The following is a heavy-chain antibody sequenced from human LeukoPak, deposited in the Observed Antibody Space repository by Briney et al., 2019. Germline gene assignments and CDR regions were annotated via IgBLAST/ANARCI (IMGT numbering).Heavy chain of an antibody. J-gene: IGHJ6*02. Sequence: ASVKVFCKASAYTFTRHGISWVRRAPGQGLEWVGWISTYNGKTNYAQKLQGRVTMTTDTSTSTAYMELRSLRSDDTAVYYCARDGRAYGSGSSYYYYGMDVWGQGTTVIVSS. CDR1: AYTFTRHG. CDR2: ISTYNGKT. V-gene: IGHV1-18*01. CDR3: ARDGRAYGSGSSYYYYGMDV. D-gene: IGHD3-10*01.